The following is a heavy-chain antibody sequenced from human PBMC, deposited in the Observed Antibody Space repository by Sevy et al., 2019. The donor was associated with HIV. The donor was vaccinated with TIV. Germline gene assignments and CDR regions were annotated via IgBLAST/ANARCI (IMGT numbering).Heavy chain of an antibody. Sequence: ASVKVSCKASGYTFTSYGISWVRQAPGQGLEWMGWISAYNGNTNYAQKLQGRVTMTTDTSTSTAYMELRSLRSDDTAVYYCARVPKYSSSFSFDYWGQGTLVTVSS. CDR2: ISAYNGNT. CDR1: GYTFTSYG. V-gene: IGHV1-18*01. J-gene: IGHJ4*02. D-gene: IGHD6-6*01. CDR3: ARVPKYSSSFSFDY.